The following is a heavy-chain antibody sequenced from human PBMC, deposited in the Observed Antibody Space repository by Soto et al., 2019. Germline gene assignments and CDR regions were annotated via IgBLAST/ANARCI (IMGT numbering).Heavy chain of an antibody. V-gene: IGHV1-2*02. J-gene: IGHJ4*02. CDR3: ARGGTFAYDTSGYSVY. Sequence: GASVKVSCKTSGYTFSAYYMHWLRQAPGQGLEWMGWINPKSGGTLYAQKFQGRVTMTRDTSISTAYMELSRLRSDDTAVYYCARGGTFAYDTSGYSVYWGQGTLVTVSS. CDR2: INPKSGGT. D-gene: IGHD3-22*01. CDR1: GYTFSAYY.